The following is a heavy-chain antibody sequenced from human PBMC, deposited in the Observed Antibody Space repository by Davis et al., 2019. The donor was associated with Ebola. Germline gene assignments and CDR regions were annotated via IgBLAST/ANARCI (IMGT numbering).Heavy chain of an antibody. CDR1: GFPFSSYA. J-gene: IGHJ5*02. Sequence: GESLKIPCAASGFPFSSYAMSWVRQAPAQGLEWVSAISGSGCSTYYADSVKGRFTISRDNSKNTLYLQMNSLRAEDTAVYSCAKAPRITIFGVVIGWFDPWGQGTLVTVSS. D-gene: IGHD3-3*01. CDR3: AKAPRITIFGVVIGWFDP. CDR2: ISGSGCST. V-gene: IGHV3-23*01.